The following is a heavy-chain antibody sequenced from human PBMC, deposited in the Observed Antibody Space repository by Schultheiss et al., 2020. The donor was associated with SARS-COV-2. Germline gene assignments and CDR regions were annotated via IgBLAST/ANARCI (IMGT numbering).Heavy chain of an antibody. J-gene: IGHJ4*02. CDR1: GYSFTTYW. D-gene: IGHD3-10*01. CDR3: VRPGLFGSGSSFDN. V-gene: IGHV5-51*01. CDR2: IYPGDSDV. Sequence: GESLKISCKGSGYSFTTYWIGWVRQKPGKGLEWMGIIYPGDSDVRYTASLQGHFTISTDNFLNTAYLQWNSLWASDSAMYYCVRPGLFGSGSSFDNWGQGTRVTVSS.